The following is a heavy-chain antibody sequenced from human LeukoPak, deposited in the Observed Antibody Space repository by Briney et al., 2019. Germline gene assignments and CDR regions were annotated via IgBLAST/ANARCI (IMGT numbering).Heavy chain of an antibody. CDR3: AGGTGWSFVY. D-gene: IGHD6-19*01. CDR2: IKQDGSEK. V-gene: IGHV3-7*01. Sequence: GGSLRLSCAVCGFTFSSYWMNWVRQAPGKGLEWVANIKQDGSEKYYVDSVKGRFTISRDNAKSSLYLQMNSLRAEDTAVYYCAGGTGWSFVYWGQGTLVTVSS. CDR1: GFTFSSYW. J-gene: IGHJ4*02.